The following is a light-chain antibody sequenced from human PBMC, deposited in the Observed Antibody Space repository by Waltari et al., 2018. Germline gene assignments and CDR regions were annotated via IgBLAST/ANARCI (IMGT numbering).Light chain of an antibody. J-gene: IGLJ1*01. Sequence: QSVLTQPPSASGTPGQRVTIPCSGGSSNIGSDTVNWYQQLPGTAPKLLIYKNNQRPSGCPDRFAGSKSGTSASVAISGRQSEDEADYYGVAWDHSLNAYVFGTGTKGSAL. CDR1: SSNIGSDT. V-gene: IGLV1-44*01. CDR2: KNN. CDR3: VAWDHSLNAYV.